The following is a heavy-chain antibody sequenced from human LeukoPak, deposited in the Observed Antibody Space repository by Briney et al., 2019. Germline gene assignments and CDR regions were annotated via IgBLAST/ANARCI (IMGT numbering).Heavy chain of an antibody. J-gene: IGHJ4*02. V-gene: IGHV3-21*01. CDR2: ISSSSSYI. CDR1: GFTFSSYS. CDR3: ARDDYGSGSPHDY. Sequence: GSLRLSCAASGFTFSSYSMNWVRQAPGKGLEWVSSISSSSSYIYYADSVKGRFTISRDNAKNSLYLQMNSLRAEDTAVYYCARDDYGSGSPHDYWGQGTLVTVSS. D-gene: IGHD3-10*01.